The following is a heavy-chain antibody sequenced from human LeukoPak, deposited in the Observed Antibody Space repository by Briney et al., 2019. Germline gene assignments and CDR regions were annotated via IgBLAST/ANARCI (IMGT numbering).Heavy chain of an antibody. CDR1: GFPFNSYG. Sequence: GGSLRLSCVASGFPFNSYGMNWVRQAPGKGLEWVALIRYDGSNKYYADSVKGRFTISRDNSKKTLYLQMNSLRGEDTAVYYCAKNLIPAASNEDWFDPWGQGTLVTVSS. CDR3: AKNLIPAASNEDWFDP. J-gene: IGHJ5*02. CDR2: IRYDGSNK. V-gene: IGHV3-30*02. D-gene: IGHD2-2*01.